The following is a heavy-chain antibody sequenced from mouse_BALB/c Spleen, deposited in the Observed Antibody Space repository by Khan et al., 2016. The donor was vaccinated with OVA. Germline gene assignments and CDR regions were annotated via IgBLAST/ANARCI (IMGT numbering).Heavy chain of an antibody. V-gene: IGHV3-2*02. J-gene: IGHJ2*01. CDR1: GYSITSDYA. CDR3: ARSVTITTVVATDCDY. CDR2: ISYSGRT. D-gene: IGHD1-1*01. Sequence: EVQLQESGPGLVNPSQSLSLTCTVTGYSITSDYAWNWIRQFPGNKLEWMGYISYSGRTCYNPSLKRRISITRDTSKNQVFLQLNSVTTEDTASYFCARSVTITTVVATDCDYWGQGTTLTVSS.